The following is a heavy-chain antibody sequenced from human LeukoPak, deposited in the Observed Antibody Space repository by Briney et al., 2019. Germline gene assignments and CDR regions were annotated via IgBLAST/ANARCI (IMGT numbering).Heavy chain of an antibody. CDR3: ARAGGAANFWYFDL. D-gene: IGHD4-23*01. CDR1: GFTFSSYA. J-gene: IGHJ2*01. Sequence: PGGSLRLSCAASGFTFSSYAMHWVRQAPGKGLEYVSAISSNGGTTYYANSLKGRFTISRDNSKKTMYLQMGSLRDEDMAVYYCARAGGAANFWYFDLWGRGTLVTVSP. CDR2: ISSNGGTT. V-gene: IGHV3-64*01.